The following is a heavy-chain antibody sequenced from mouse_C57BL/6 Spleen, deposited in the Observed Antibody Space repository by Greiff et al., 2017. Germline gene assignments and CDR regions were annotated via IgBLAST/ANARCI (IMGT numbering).Heavy chain of an antibody. CDR2: IDPSDSYT. CDR3: ARFGIYYDYDKRVDY. D-gene: IGHD2-4*01. CDR1: GYTFTSYW. V-gene: IGHV1-50*01. Sequence: QVQLQQPGAELVKPGASVKLSCKASGYTFTSYWMQWVKQRPGQGLEWIGEIDPSDSYTNYNQKFKGKATLTVDTSSSTAYMQLSSLTSEDSAVYYCARFGIYYDYDKRVDYWGQGTTLTVSS. J-gene: IGHJ2*01.